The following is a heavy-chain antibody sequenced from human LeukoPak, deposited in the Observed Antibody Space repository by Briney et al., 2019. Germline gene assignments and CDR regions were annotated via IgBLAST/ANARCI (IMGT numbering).Heavy chain of an antibody. J-gene: IGHJ5*02. CDR3: ARGLEYYDFWSGYYSNWFDP. V-gene: IGHV4-34*01. D-gene: IGHD3-3*01. CDR1: GGSFSGYY. Sequence: SETLSLTCAVYGGSFSGYYWSWIRQPPGEGLEWIGEINHSGSTNYNPSLKSRVTISVDTSKNQFSLKLSSVTAADTAVYYCARGLEYYDFWSGYYSNWFDPWGQGTLVTVSS. CDR2: INHSGST.